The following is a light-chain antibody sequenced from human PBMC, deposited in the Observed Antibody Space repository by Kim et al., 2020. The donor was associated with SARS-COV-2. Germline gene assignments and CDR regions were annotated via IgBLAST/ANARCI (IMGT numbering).Light chain of an antibody. Sequence: EIVLTQSPATLSLSPGESATLSCRASQSVSSYLAWYQQKPGQAPRLLIYDASNRATGIPARFSGSGSGTDFTLTISSLEPADFAVYYCQQRSNWPLTFGGGTKLEI. V-gene: IGKV3-11*01. CDR2: DAS. CDR1: QSVSSY. J-gene: IGKJ4*01. CDR3: QQRSNWPLT.